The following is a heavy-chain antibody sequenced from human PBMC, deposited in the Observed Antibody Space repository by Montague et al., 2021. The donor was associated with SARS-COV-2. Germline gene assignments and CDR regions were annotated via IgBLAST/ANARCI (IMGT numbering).Heavy chain of an antibody. J-gene: IGHJ6*02. V-gene: IGHV5-51*01. CDR2: IYPGDSDT. CDR1: GYSFTSYW. CDR3: ARKSRGYCSGGSCYSNGMDV. D-gene: IGHD2-15*01. Sequence: QSGAEVKKPGESLKISCKGSGYSFTSYWIGWVRQMPGKGLEWMGXIYPGDSDTRYSPSFQGQVTISADKSISTAYLQWSSLKASDTAMYYCARKSRGYCSGGSCYSNGMDVWGQGTLVTVS.